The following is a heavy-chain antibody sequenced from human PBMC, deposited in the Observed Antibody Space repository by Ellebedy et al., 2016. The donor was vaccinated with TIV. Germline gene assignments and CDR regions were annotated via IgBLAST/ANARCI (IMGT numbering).Heavy chain of an antibody. CDR2: INHSGST. D-gene: IGHD3-10*01. V-gene: IGHV4-34*01. J-gene: IGHJ4*02. Sequence: SETLSLXXAVYGGSFSGYYWSWIRQPPGKGLEWIGEINHSGSTNYNPSLKSRVTISVDTSKNQFSLKLSSVTAADTAVYYCARGTRGLLWFGELNKAYDYWGQGTLVTVSS. CDR1: GGSFSGYY. CDR3: ARGTRGLLWFGELNKAYDY.